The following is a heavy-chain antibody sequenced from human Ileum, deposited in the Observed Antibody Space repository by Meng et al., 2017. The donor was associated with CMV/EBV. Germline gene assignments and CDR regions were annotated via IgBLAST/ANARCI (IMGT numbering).Heavy chain of an antibody. CDR3: ARNVGFYSSQIAY. D-gene: IGHD3-3*01. J-gene: IGHJ4*02. Sequence: QLQLLESGPGLVNPSETLSLTCTAAGGSTTSSTYYWGWIRQPPGKGLEWIGSVYYSGTTYYNPSLKSRVNMSIDTSKNRFSLKLSSATAADTAVYYCARNVGFYSSQIAYWGQGALVTVSS. CDR2: VYYSGTT. CDR1: GGSTTSSTYY. V-gene: IGHV4-39*07.